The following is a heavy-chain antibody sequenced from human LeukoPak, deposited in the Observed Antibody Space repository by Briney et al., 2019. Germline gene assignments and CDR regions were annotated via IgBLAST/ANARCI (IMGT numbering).Heavy chain of an antibody. J-gene: IGHJ3*02. D-gene: IGHD1-26*01. CDR2: ISGTGGST. CDR1: GFTFSSYA. CDR3: ATPGGYSGSYYNAFDI. Sequence: GGSLRLSCAASGFTFSSYAMSWVRQAPGKGLQWVSAISGTGGSTYYADSVKGRITISRDNSKNTLYLQMSSLRAEDTAVYYCATPGGYSGSYYNAFDIWGQGTMVTVSS. V-gene: IGHV3-23*01.